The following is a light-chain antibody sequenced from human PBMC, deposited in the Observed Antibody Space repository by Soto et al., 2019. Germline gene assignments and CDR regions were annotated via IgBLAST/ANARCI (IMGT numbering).Light chain of an antibody. CDR3: QQRSSWPLT. CDR2: GAS. V-gene: IGKV3-11*01. J-gene: IGKJ4*02. CDR1: QSLSKS. Sequence: EIVLTQSPATLSLSPGERGTLSFMAMQSLSKSLVWYQQKPGQAPRLLIDGASNRATGIPARFSGSGSGTDFTLTISSLEPEDFAVYFCQQRSSWPLTFGGGTKV.